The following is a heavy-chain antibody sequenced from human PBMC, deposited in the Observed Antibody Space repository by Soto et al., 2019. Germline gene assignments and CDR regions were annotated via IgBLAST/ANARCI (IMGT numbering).Heavy chain of an antibody. CDR3: ARSHGYYYGSGSYYNPGAY. D-gene: IGHD3-10*01. J-gene: IGHJ4*02. V-gene: IGHV4-34*01. Sequence: SETLSLTCAVYGGSFSGYYWSWIRQPPGKGLEWIGEINHSGSTNYNPSLKSRVTISVDTSKNQFSLKLSSVTAADTAVYYCARSHGYYYGSGSYYNPGAYWGQGTLVTV. CDR1: GGSFSGYY. CDR2: INHSGST.